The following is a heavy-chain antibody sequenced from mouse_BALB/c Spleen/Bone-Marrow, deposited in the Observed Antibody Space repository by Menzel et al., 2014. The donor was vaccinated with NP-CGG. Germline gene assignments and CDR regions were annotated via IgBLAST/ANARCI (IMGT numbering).Heavy chain of an antibody. J-gene: IGHJ3*01. V-gene: IGHV1-82*01. Sequence: QVQLQESGPELVKPGALVKISCKASGFAIKRSFMNWVKQRPGQGLEWIGRIYPGDGDTNYNAKFRGKATLTADKSSSTAYLQPSSLTSVDSAVYFCARSLNRTGDWVAYWGQGTPVTVSA. CDR2: IYPGDGDT. CDR3: ARSLNRTGDWVAY. CDR1: GFAIKRSF. D-gene: IGHD1-3*01.